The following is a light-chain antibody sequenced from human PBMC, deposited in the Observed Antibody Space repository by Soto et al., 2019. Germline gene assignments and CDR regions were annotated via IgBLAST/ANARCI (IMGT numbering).Light chain of an antibody. V-gene: IGLV2-11*01. CDR3: CSYAGSYTYV. J-gene: IGLJ1*01. Sequence: QSVLAHPRSVSWSPGQSVTISCTGTSSDVGGYKYVSWYQHHPGKAPRLMIYDVTKRPSGVPDRFSGSKSGNTASLTISGLQADDEADYFCCSYAGSYTYVFGTGTKVTVL. CDR1: SSDVGGYKY. CDR2: DVT.